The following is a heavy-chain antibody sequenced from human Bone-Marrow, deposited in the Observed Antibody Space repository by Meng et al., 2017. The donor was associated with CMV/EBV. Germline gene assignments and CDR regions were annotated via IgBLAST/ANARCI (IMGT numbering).Heavy chain of an antibody. Sequence: GESLKISCAASGFTFNSYDMHWVRQVTGRGLEWVSAIGTAGDTYYAGSVEGRFTISRENAKNSFYLQMNGLRVGDTAVYYCARDRRVRGVHDAFDIWSRGTMVTVSS. CDR1: GFTFNSYD. CDR2: IGTAGDT. CDR3: ARDRRVRGVHDAFDI. D-gene: IGHD3-10*01. V-gene: IGHV3-13*01. J-gene: IGHJ3*02.